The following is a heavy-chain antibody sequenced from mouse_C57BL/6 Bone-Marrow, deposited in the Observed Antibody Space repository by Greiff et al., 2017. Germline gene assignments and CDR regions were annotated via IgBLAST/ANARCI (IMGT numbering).Heavy chain of an antibody. J-gene: IGHJ1*03. Sequence: EVMLVESGGGLVQPGGSLSLSCAASGFTFTDYYMSWVRQPPGKALEWLGFIRNKANGYTTEYSASVKGRFTISSDNSQSILYLQMNALRAEDSATYYCARSNYYGSYWYFDVWGTGTTVTVSS. D-gene: IGHD1-1*01. CDR2: IRNKANGYTT. V-gene: IGHV7-3*01. CDR1: GFTFTDYY. CDR3: ARSNYYGSYWYFDV.